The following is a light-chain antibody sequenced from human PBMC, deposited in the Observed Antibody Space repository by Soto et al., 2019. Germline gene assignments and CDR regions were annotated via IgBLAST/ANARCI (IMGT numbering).Light chain of an antibody. CDR1: QSVGSN. CDR2: GAS. Sequence: EIVLTQFPGTLSLSPGERATLSCRASQSVGSNYLAWYQQRPGQPPNLLIFGASHRAPDIPDRFSGSGSGTEYTLTISNLQAEDFAVYYCQQFNNWPHTFGQGTRLEIK. J-gene: IGKJ5*01. CDR3: QQFNNWPHT. V-gene: IGKV3D-15*01.